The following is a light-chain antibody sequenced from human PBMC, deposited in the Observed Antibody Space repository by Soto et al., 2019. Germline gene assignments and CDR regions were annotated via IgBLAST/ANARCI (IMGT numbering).Light chain of an antibody. J-gene: IGKJ4*01. CDR1: QGISSW. CDR2: AAS. Sequence: DIQMTQSPSSVSASVGDRVTITCRASQGISSWLAWYQQKPGKAPKLLIYAASSLQSGVPSRFSYTVSVTXXXXXXXXLQPXDFAXXXXXQANSYPLTFGGGTKVEIK. V-gene: IGKV1-12*01. CDR3: XQANSYPLT.